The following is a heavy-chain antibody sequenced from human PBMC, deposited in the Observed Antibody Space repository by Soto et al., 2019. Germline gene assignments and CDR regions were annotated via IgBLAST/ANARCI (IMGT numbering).Heavy chain of an antibody. V-gene: IGHV1-18*01. CDR3: ARVLRGVVNWFDP. D-gene: IGHD3-10*01. CDR1: GDTFTNFG. J-gene: IGHJ5*02. Sequence: HLVQSGPEVKKPGASITVSCKTSGDTFTNFGLSWVRQAPGQGLEWMGWIATYNSNRNYAQKFQGRLTLTTDTSTSTAYMELKSLGYDVTAVYYCARVLRGVVNWFDPWGHGTLVTVSS. CDR2: IATYNSNR.